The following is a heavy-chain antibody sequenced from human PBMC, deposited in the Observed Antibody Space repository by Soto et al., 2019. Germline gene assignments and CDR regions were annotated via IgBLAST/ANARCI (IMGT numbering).Heavy chain of an antibody. CDR1: GGSISSSSYY. CDR2: IYYSGST. Sequence: SETLSLTCTVSGGSISSSSYYWGWIRQPPGKGLEWIGSIYYSGSTYYNPSLKSRVTISVDTSKNQFSLKLSSVSAADTAVYYCARRGYDFWSGYPFNPWGQGTLVTVSS. D-gene: IGHD3-3*01. CDR3: ARRGYDFWSGYPFNP. V-gene: IGHV4-39*01. J-gene: IGHJ5*02.